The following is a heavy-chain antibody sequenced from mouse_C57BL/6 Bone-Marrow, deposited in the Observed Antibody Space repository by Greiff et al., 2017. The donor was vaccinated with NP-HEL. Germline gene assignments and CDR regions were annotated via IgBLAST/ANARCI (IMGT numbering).Heavy chain of an antibody. CDR3: ARGGYYYGSRDY. D-gene: IGHD1-1*01. Sequence: EVQLQQSGPELVKPGASVKISCKASGYTFTDYYMNWVKQSHGKSLEWIGDINPNNGGTSYNQKFTGKATLTVDKSSSTAYMEHRSLTSEDSAVYYCARGGYYYGSRDYWGQGTTLTVSS. V-gene: IGHV1-26*01. CDR1: GYTFTDYY. J-gene: IGHJ2*01. CDR2: INPNNGGT.